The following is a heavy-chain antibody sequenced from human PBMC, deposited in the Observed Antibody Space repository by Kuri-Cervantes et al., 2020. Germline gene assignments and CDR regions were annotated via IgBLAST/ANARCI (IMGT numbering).Heavy chain of an antibody. D-gene: IGHD3-10*01. J-gene: IGHJ6*02. CDR1: GFSFSSYA. CDR2: ISGSGGST. V-gene: IGHV3-23*01. Sequence: GESQKISCAASGFSFSSYAMSWVRQAPGKGLEWVSAISGSGGSTYYADSVKGRFTISRDNSKNTLYLQMNSLRAEDTAVYYCAKSGSRSMVRGVIYYYYGMDVWGQGTTVTVSS. CDR3: AKSGSRSMVRGVIYYYYGMDV.